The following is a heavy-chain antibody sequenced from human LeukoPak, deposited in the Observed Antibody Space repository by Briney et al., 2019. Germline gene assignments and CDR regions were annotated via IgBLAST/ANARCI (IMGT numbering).Heavy chain of an antibody. Sequence: GGSLRLSCAAPGFTVTSNYMTWVRQAPAQGLPWVSIIYSGGYTDYADSVKVRFTISRDNSKNTLYLQMHSLRAGDTSVYYCARDRAAGIFDYGGQGTPVTVSS. CDR2: IYSGGYT. CDR3: ARDRAAGIFDY. CDR1: GFTVTSNY. J-gene: IGHJ4*02. V-gene: IGHV3-66*01. D-gene: IGHD6-13*01.